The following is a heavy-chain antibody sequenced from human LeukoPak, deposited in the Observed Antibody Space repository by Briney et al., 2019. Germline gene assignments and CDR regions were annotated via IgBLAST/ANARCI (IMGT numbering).Heavy chain of an antibody. J-gene: IGHJ6*03. CDR3: ARDRGKAEYDFWSGYYPYMDV. CDR1: GFTFTIYW. CDR2: IKQDGSEQ. V-gene: IGHV3-7*01. D-gene: IGHD3-3*01. Sequence: GGSLRLSCAASGFTFTIYWMSWVRQAPGKGLEWVANIKQDGSEQYYVDSVKGRFTISRDNAKNSLYLQMNSLRAEDTAVYYRARDRGKAEYDFWSGYYPYMDVWGKGTTVTVSS.